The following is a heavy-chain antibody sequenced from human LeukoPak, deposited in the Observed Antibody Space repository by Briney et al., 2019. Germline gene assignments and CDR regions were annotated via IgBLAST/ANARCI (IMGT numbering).Heavy chain of an antibody. CDR2: FDPEDGET. J-gene: IGHJ4*02. V-gene: IGHV1-24*01. CDR1: GYTLTELS. D-gene: IGHD2-15*01. Sequence: ASVKVSCKVSGYTLTELSMHWVRQAPGKGLEWMGGFDPEDGETIYAQKFQGRVTITADESTSTAYMELSSLRSEDTAVYYCARESGGSCYSCFDYWGQGTLVTVSS. CDR3: ARESGGSCYSCFDY.